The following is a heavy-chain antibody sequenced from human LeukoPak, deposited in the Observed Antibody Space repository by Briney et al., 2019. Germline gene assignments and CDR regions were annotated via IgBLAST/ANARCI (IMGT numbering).Heavy chain of an antibody. CDR1: GGSISGYY. CDR2: INHSGST. D-gene: IGHD3-10*01. Sequence: SETLSLTCAVYGGSISGYYWSWFRQPPGKGLEWIGEINHSGSTKYNPSLRSRVTISVDTSKNQFSLKLSSVTAADTAVYYCARLSVLWFGDLNWFDPWGQGTLVTVSS. V-gene: IGHV4-34*01. CDR3: ARLSVLWFGDLNWFDP. J-gene: IGHJ5*02.